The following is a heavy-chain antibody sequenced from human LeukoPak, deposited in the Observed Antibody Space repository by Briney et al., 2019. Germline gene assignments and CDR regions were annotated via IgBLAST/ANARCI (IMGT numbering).Heavy chain of an antibody. CDR3: ARDSSGSFGDY. Sequence: GASVKVSCKASGYTFTGYYLHWVRQAPGQGLEWMGWLNPNSGVTRYAQNFQGRVTMTRDTSISTAYMELNSLRSDDTAVYYCARDSSGSFGDYWGQGTLVAVSS. D-gene: IGHD6-19*01. CDR1: GYTFTGYY. J-gene: IGHJ4*02. CDR2: LNPNSGVT. V-gene: IGHV1-2*02.